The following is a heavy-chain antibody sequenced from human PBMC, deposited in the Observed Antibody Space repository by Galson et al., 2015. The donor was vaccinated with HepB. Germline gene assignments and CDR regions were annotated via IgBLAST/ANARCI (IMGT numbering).Heavy chain of an antibody. CDR2: IIPILGIA. Sequence: SVKVSCKASGGTFSSYAISWVRQAPGQGLEWMGRIIPILGIANYAQKFQGRVTITADKSTSTAYMELSSLRSEDTAVYYCARVAIVGAGYGMDVWGQGTTVTGSS. V-gene: IGHV1-69*04. J-gene: IGHJ6*02. D-gene: IGHD1-26*01. CDR3: ARVAIVGAGYGMDV. CDR1: GGTFSSYA.